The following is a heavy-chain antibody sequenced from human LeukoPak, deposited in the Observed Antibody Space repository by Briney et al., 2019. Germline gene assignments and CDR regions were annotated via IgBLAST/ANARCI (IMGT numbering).Heavy chain of an antibody. V-gene: IGHV3-33*01. J-gene: IGHJ4*02. Sequence: GGSLRLSCAASGFTFSSYGMHWVRQAPGKGLERVAVIWYDGSNKYYADSVKGRFTISRDNSKNTLYLQMNSLRAEDTAVYYCASSYGSGRDYWGQGTLVTVSS. CDR3: ASSYGSGRDY. CDR2: IWYDGSNK. CDR1: GFTFSSYG. D-gene: IGHD3-10*01.